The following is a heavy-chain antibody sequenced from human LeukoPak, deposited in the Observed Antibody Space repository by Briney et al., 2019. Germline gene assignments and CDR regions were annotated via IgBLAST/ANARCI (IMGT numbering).Heavy chain of an antibody. CDR1: GVNFNKYE. D-gene: IGHD6-19*01. CDR3: ARDGDNGWDFDC. CDR2: INGRGVTI. V-gene: IGHV3-48*03. J-gene: IGHJ4*02. Sequence: GGSLRLSCAASGVNFNKYEMNWVREGPGEGREWRSHINGRGVTIENADSVRGGFTLSRDNAKNSLFLQMNSLRAEDTAIYYCARDGDNGWDFDCWGQGTLVTVSS.